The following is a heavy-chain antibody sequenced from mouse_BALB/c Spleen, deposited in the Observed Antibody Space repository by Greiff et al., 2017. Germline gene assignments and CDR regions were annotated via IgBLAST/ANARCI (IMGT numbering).Heavy chain of an antibody. D-gene: IGHD2-1*01. CDR2: VNPYNGGT. Sequence: EVQRVESGPELVKPGASVKMSCKASGYTFTDYYMDWVKQSHGESFEWIGRVNPYNGGTSYNQKFKGKATLTVDKSSSTAYMELNSLTSEDSAVYYCAYYGNYVDYWGQGTTLTVSS. V-gene: IGHV1-19*01. CDR3: AYYGNYVDY. J-gene: IGHJ2*01. CDR1: GYTFTDYY.